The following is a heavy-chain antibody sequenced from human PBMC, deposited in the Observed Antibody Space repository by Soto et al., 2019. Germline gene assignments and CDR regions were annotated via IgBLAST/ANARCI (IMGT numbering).Heavy chain of an antibody. V-gene: IGHV3-23*01. CDR1: GFTFSSYA. Sequence: EVQLLESGGGLVQPGGSLRLSCAASGFTFSSYAMSWVRQAPGKGLEWVSAISGSGGSTYYADSVKGRFTISRDNSKNTRYLQMNSLRAEDTAVYYCAKDPAMTSWPNWFDPWGQGTLVTVSS. CDR3: AKDPAMTSWPNWFDP. CDR2: ISGSGGST. D-gene: IGHD2-21*02. J-gene: IGHJ5*02.